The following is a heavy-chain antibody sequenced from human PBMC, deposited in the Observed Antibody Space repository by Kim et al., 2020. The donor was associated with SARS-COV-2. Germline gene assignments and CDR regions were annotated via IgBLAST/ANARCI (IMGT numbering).Heavy chain of an antibody. J-gene: IGHJ4*02. V-gene: IGHV3-7*03. Sequence: GGSLRLSCAASGFTFSSYWMSWVRQAPGKGLEWVANIKQDGSEKYYVDSVKGRFTISRDNAKNSLYLQMNSLRAEDTAVYYCARGSPNGGGGWRHNPEGDYWGQGTLVTVSS. CDR3: ARGSPNGGGGWRHNPEGDY. CDR1: GFTFSSYW. CDR2: IKQDGSEK. D-gene: IGHD2-15*01.